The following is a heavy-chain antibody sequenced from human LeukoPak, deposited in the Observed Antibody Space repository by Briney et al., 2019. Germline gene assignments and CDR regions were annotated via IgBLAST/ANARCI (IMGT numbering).Heavy chain of an antibody. Sequence: PSETLSLTCTVSGGPISSSNWWSWLRQPPGKGLEWIGEIYRSGSTSYNPSLKSRVTISVDTSKTQFSMNLRSVTAADTAVYYCARLAGYCSGDSCYWDNWGQGTLVTVSS. V-gene: IGHV4-4*02. J-gene: IGHJ4*02. CDR2: IYRSGST. CDR3: ARLAGYCSGDSCYWDN. CDR1: GGPISSSNW. D-gene: IGHD2-15*01.